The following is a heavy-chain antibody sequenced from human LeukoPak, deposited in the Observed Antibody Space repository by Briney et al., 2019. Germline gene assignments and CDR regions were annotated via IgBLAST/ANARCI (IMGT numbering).Heavy chain of an antibody. D-gene: IGHD3-10*01. CDR1: GGPITNFY. CDR2: MYSSGST. CDR3: ARGRYGSGTMYYFDY. V-gene: IGHV4-59*01. J-gene: IGHJ4*02. Sequence: SETLSLTCTVAGGPITNFYWTWIRQPPGKGLEWIGYMYSSGSTNYNPSLKSRLTISVDTSKNQFSLKLNSVTAADTAVYYCARGRYGSGTMYYFDYWGQGTLVTVSS.